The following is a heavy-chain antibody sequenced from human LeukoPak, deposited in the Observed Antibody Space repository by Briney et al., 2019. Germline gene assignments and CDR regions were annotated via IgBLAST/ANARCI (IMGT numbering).Heavy chain of an antibody. J-gene: IGHJ2*01. CDR3: ARVDIVVVPASNFDL. CDR2: IYYSGST. CDR1: GDSISSNY. Sequence: SETLSLTCTVSGDSISSNYWSWIRQPPGKGLEWIGYIYYSGSTNYNPSLKSRVSISVDTSKNQFSLKLSSVTAADTAIYYCARVDIVVVPASNFDLWGRGTLVTVSS. V-gene: IGHV4-59*08. D-gene: IGHD2-2*03.